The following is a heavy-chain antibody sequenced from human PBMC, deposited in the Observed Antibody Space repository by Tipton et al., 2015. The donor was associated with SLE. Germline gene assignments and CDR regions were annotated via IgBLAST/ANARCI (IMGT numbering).Heavy chain of an antibody. J-gene: IGHJ3*02. CDR2: IRYDGSNK. D-gene: IGHD6-6*01. CDR1: GFTFSSYG. V-gene: IGHV3-30*02. Sequence: SLRLSCAASGFTFSSYGMHWVRQAPGKGLEWVAFIRYDGSNKYYADSVKGRFTISRDNSKNTLYLQMNSLRAEDTAVYYCAKEASASGAFDIWGQGTMVTVSS. CDR3: AKEASASGAFDI.